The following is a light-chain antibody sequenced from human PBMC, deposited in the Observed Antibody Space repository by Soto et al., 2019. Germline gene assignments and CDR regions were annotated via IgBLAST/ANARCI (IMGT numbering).Light chain of an antibody. CDR2: DAS. CDR1: QSVRSY. J-gene: IGKJ2*01. V-gene: IGKV3-11*01. CDR3: QQRSNWPPYT. Sequence: EIVLTQSPATLSLSPGERATLSCRASQSVRSYLAWYQQKPGQAPRLLIYDASNRATGIPARFSGSGSATAFTLTISSLEQEDFAVYYSQQRSNWPPYTFGQGTKLEIK.